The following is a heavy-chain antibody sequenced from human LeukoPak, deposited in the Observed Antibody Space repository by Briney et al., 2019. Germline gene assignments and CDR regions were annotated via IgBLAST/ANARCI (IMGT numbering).Heavy chain of an antibody. Sequence: SETLSLTCSVFGGSISSSSYYWGWIRQSPGKGLEWIASIYHDGNTFYNPSLKSRVAISVDTAKSQVSLRLRSVTAADTAVYYCAEPNTQDWFDPWGQGTLVPVSP. V-gene: IGHV4-39*07. D-gene: IGHD1-14*01. CDR2: IYHDGNT. J-gene: IGHJ5*02. CDR3: AEPNTQDWFDP. CDR1: GGSISSSSYY.